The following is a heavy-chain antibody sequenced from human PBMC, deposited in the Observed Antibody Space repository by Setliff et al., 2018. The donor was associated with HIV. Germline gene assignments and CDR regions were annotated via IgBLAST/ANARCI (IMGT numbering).Heavy chain of an antibody. Sequence: GASVKVSCKASGYTFTSYYMHWVRQAPGQGLEWMGIINPSGGSTSYAQKFQGRVTMTRDTSTSTVYMELSSLRSEDTAVYYCARDGVRGYDSSGYLFSWVRRFHHDYYYYMDVWGKGTTVTVSS. V-gene: IGHV1-46*01. CDR3: ARDGVRGYDSSGYLFSWVRRFHHDYYYYMDV. D-gene: IGHD3-22*01. CDR2: INPSGGST. CDR1: GYTFTSYY. J-gene: IGHJ6*03.